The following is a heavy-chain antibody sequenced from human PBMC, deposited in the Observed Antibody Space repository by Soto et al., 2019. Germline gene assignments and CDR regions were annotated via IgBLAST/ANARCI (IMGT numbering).Heavy chain of an antibody. V-gene: IGHV6-1*01. CDR2: TYYRSKWYN. D-gene: IGHD1-1*01. J-gene: IGHJ5*02. Sequence: SQTLSLTCAISGDSVSSNSAAWNWIRQSPSRGLEWLGRTYYRSKWYNDYAVSVKSRITINPDTSKNQFSLQLNSVTPEDTAVYYCARDHYNWNDFFGGSWCFDPWGQGTLVTVSS. CDR1: GDSVSSNSAA. CDR3: ARDHYNWNDFFGGSWCFDP.